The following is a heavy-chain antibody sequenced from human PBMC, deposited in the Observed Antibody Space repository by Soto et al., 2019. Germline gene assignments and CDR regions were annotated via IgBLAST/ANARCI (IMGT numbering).Heavy chain of an antibody. J-gene: IGHJ6*02. Sequence: ASVKVSCKASGYTFSDYYMHWVRQAPGQGLEWMGWINPKTGGKNYAQKFQGRVAVTRDTSISTTYMELSGLRSDDTAVYFCARDARVMSSSSSPHYYGMDIWGQGTTVTV. CDR2: INPKTGGK. D-gene: IGHD6-6*01. CDR3: ARDARVMSSSSSPHYYGMDI. V-gene: IGHV1-2*02. CDR1: GYTFSDYY.